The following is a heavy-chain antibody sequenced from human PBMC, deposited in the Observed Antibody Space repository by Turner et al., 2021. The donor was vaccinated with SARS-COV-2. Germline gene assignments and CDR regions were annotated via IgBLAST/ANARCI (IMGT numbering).Heavy chain of an antibody. V-gene: IGHV3-53*01. J-gene: IGHJ4*02. CDR1: GFTVSGNY. Sequence: EVQLVEYGGGLFQPGGSLRLSCAASGFTVSGNYMIWFRQAPGKVLEWVSVIYSGGSTFYADSLKGRFTSSRDNSKNTLYLQMNSLRAEDTAVYYCARDLGGLRFDYWGQGTLFTVSS. CDR3: ARDLGGLRFDY. D-gene: IGHD2-15*01. CDR2: IYSGGST.